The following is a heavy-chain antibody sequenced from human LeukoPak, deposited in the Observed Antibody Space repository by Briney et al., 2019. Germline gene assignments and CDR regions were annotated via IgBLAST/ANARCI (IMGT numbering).Heavy chain of an antibody. CDR3: ARTSYSSSSFPFDY. CDR2: IYYSGST. Sequence: PSETLSLTCTVSGGSISSYYWSWIRQPPGKGLEWIGYIYYSGSTNHNPSLKSRVTISVDTSKNQFSLKLSSVTAADTAVYYCARTSYSSSSFPFDYWGQGTLVTVSS. J-gene: IGHJ4*02. CDR1: GGSISSYY. V-gene: IGHV4-59*01. D-gene: IGHD6-6*01.